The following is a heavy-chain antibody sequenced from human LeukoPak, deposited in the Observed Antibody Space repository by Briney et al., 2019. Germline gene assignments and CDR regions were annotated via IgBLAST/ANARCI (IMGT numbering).Heavy chain of an antibody. CDR3: TTNGSGSYYTPFDY. J-gene: IGHJ4*02. CDR2: ISSSSSTI. V-gene: IGHV3-48*04. Sequence: GGSLRLSCAASGFTFSSYSMNWVRQAPGKGLEWVSYISSSSSTIYYADSVKGRFTISRDNAKNSLYLQMNSLKTEDTAVYYCTTNGSGSYYTPFDYWGQGTLVTVSS. CDR1: GFTFSSYS. D-gene: IGHD3-10*01.